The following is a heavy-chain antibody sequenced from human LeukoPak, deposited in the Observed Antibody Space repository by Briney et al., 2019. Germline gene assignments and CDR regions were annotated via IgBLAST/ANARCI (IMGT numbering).Heavy chain of an antibody. CDR3: ARISGSYFS. D-gene: IGHD1-26*01. Sequence: GGSLRLSCAASGFTFSSYGMHWVRQAPGEGLEWVAVIWYDGSNKYYADSVKGRFTISRDNSKNTLYLQMDSLRVEDTAVYYCARISGSYFSWGQGTLVTVSS. V-gene: IGHV3-33*01. J-gene: IGHJ5*02. CDR2: IWYDGSNK. CDR1: GFTFSSYG.